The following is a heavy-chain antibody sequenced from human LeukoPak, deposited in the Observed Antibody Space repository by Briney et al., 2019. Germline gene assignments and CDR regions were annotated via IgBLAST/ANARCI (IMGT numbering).Heavy chain of an antibody. J-gene: IGHJ3*02. CDR1: GGSISTYY. D-gene: IGHD1-1*01. CDR2: IYSSGST. Sequence: PSETLSLTCTVSGGSISTYYWNWIRQPAGKGLEWTGRIYSSGSTNYNASLKSRVTLSLDTSKNQFSLKLTSVTAADTAVYYCARWPTTQGTFDIWGQGAMVTVS. CDR3: ARWPTTQGTFDI. V-gene: IGHV4-4*07.